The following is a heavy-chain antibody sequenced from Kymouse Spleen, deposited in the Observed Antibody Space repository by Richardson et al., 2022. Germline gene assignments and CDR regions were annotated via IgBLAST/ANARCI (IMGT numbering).Heavy chain of an antibody. J-gene: IGHJ4*02. D-gene: IGHD3-22*01. CDR3: ARMEDYDSSGYSFDY. V-gene: IGHV3-48*02. CDR2: ISSSSSTI. Sequence: EVQLVESGGGLVQPGGSLRLSCAASGFTFSSYSMNWVRQAPGKGLEWVSYISSSSSTIYYADSVKGRFTISRDNAKNSLYLQMNSLRDEDTAVYYCARMEDYDSSGYSFDYWGQGTLVTVSS. CDR1: GFTFSSYS.